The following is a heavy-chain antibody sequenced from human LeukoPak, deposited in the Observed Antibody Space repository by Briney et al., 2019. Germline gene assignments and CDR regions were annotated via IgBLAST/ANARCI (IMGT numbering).Heavy chain of an antibody. D-gene: IGHD6-13*01. Sequence: ASVKVSCKASGYTFTSYDINWVRQATGQGLEWMGWMNPNSGNTGYAQKFQGRVTITRNTSISTAYMELSRLRSDDTAVYYCARVTKYSSRSTAFDIWGQGTMVTVSS. CDR3: ARVTKYSSRSTAFDI. CDR2: MNPNSGNT. V-gene: IGHV1-8*03. J-gene: IGHJ3*02. CDR1: GYTFTSYD.